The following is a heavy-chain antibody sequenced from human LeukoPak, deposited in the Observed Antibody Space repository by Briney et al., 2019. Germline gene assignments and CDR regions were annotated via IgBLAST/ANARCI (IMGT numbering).Heavy chain of an antibody. Sequence: GGSLRLSCAASGFTFASQAMHWVRQAPGTGLEWVAFLWYDGSQKHYGDSVKGRFTISRDTSENTLYLQMNSLRPEDTAVYYCAKEAPAGYGAFDYWGQGTLVTVSS. V-gene: IGHV3-30*02. CDR2: LWYDGSQK. D-gene: IGHD5-12*01. J-gene: IGHJ4*02. CDR3: AKEAPAGYGAFDY. CDR1: GFTFASQA.